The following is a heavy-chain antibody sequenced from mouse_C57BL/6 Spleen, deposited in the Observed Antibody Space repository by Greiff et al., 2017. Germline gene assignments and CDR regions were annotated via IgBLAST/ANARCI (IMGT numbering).Heavy chain of an antibody. CDR1: GFNIKDYY. D-gene: IGHD1-1*01. CDR2: IDPEDGDT. J-gene: IGHJ2*01. CDR3: TTSLSYYYGSSYSY. V-gene: IGHV14-1*01. Sequence: VQLQQSGAELVRPGASVKLSCTASGFNIKDYYMHWVKQRPEQGLEWIGRIDPEDGDTEYAPKFQGKATMTADTSSNTAYLQLSSLTSEDTAVYYCTTSLSYYYGSSYSYWGQGTTLTVAT.